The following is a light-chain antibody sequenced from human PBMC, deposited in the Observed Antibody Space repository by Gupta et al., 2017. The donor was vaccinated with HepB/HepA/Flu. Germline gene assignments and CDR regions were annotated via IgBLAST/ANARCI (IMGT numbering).Light chain of an antibody. CDR3: QQDEDWPGT. J-gene: IGKJ1*01. CDR2: HAS. CDR1: QDISVN. V-gene: IGKV3-15*01. Sequence: EIVLAQSPVTVSVSPGERATLSCRASQDISVNLAWYQQKFGQAPRLLIYHASARAADIPARFSGSASGTEFTLTISILQSEDFAIYYCQQDEDWPGTFGQGSKVEIK.